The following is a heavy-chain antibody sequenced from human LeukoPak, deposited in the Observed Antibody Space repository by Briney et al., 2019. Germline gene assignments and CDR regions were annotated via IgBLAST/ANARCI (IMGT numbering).Heavy chain of an antibody. CDR1: GFTFSSYG. CDR2: IRYDGSNK. V-gene: IGHV3-30*02. Sequence: PGRSLRLSCAASGFTFSSYGMHWVRQAPGKGLEWVAFIRYDGSNKYYADSVKGRFTISRDNSKNTLYLQMNSLRAEDTAVYYCARGPLSSQAYYYYYGMDVWGQGTTVTVSS. CDR3: ARGPLSSQAYYYYYGMDV. J-gene: IGHJ6*02. D-gene: IGHD6-13*01.